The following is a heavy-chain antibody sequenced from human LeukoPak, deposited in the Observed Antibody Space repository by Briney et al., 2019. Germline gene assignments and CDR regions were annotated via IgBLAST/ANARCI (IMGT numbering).Heavy chain of an antibody. D-gene: IGHD1-7*01. CDR3: ARDFWNYVDWFDP. V-gene: IGHV3-21*01. CDR1: GFTFSSYA. J-gene: IGHJ5*02. CDR2: ISSSSSYI. Sequence: NSGGSLRLSCAASGFTFSSYAMSWVRQAPGKGLEWVSSISSSSSYIYYADSVKGRFTISRDNAKNSLYLQMNSLRAEDTAVYYCARDFWNYVDWFDPWGQGTLVTVSS.